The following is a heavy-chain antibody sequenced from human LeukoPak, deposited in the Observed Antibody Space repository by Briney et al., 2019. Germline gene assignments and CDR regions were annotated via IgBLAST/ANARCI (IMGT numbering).Heavy chain of an antibody. Sequence: PGRSLRLSCAVSGFTFSSYGMHWVRQAPGKGLEWVAVISYDGSNKYYADSVKGRFTISRDNSKNTLYLQMNSLRAEDTAVYYCAKRERSGWLFDYWGQGTLVTVSS. CDR3: AKRERSGWLFDY. CDR1: GFTFSSYG. CDR2: ISYDGSNK. J-gene: IGHJ4*02. V-gene: IGHV3-30*18. D-gene: IGHD6-19*01.